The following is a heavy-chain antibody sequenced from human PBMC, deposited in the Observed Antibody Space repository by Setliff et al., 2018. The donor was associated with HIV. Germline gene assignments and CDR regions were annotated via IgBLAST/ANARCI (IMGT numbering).Heavy chain of an antibody. CDR1: GFTFNKAW. V-gene: IGHV3-15*01. Sequence: PGGSLRLSCAASGFTFNKAWMNWVRQAPGEGLEWVGRIKTESDGGAIDYAAPVKGRFTISRDDSKNMAYLQMNSLKIEDTALYFCSINSPLSSWGQGTLVTVSS. J-gene: IGHJ4*02. CDR3: SINSPLSS. D-gene: IGHD6-6*01. CDR2: IKTESDGGAI.